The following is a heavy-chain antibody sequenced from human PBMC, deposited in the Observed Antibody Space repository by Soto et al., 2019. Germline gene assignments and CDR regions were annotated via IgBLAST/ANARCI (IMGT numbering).Heavy chain of an antibody. V-gene: IGHV3-23*01. CDR3: AIDVLLRYLPVGFVP. J-gene: IGHJ5*02. CDR2: ISASGSAT. Sequence: PGGSLRLSCAASGFTFSTYAMSWVRQAPGRGLEWVSGISASGSATYYADSVKGRFTISRDKSRNTLYLQMNSLRAEDTAVYYCAIDVLLRYLPVGFVPWGQGTLVTVSS. CDR1: GFTFSTYA. D-gene: IGHD3-9*01.